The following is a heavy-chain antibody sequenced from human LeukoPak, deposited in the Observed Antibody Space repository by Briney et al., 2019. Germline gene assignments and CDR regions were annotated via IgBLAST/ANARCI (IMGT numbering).Heavy chain of an antibody. CDR1: GFTFSSYS. J-gene: IGHJ4*02. V-gene: IGHV3-48*01. D-gene: IGHD6-13*01. Sequence: GGSLRLSCAASGFTFSSYSMNWVRQATGKGLGWVSYISSRSSTIYYADSVKGRFTISRDNAKNALYLQMNSLRAEDTAVYYCAIHSSSQSFDYWGQGTLVTVSS. CDR3: AIHSSSQSFDY. CDR2: ISSRSSTI.